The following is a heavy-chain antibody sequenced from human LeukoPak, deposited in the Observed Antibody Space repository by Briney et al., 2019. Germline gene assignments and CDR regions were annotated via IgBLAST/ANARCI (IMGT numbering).Heavy chain of an antibody. CDR3: ARDRAAAGRRYFDY. J-gene: IGHJ4*02. D-gene: IGHD6-13*01. CDR2: ISSSSTTI. Sequence: PGGSLRLSCEAYGFTFSSYSMNWVRQAPGKGLEWVSNISSSSTTIYYADSVKGRFIISRDNAKNSLYLQMNSLRAEDTAVYYCARDRAAAGRRYFDYWGQGALVTVSS. V-gene: IGHV3-48*01. CDR1: GFTFSSYS.